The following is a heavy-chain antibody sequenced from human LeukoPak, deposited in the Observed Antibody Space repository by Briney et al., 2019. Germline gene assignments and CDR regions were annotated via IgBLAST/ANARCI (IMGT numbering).Heavy chain of an antibody. D-gene: IGHD6-13*01. V-gene: IGHV1-18*01. CDR1: GYTFTSYG. CDR3: ARVGVSSWYDPQLYYFDY. J-gene: IGHJ4*02. CDR2: ISAYNGNT. Sequence: GASVKVSCKASGYTFTSYGISWVRQAPGQGLEWMGWISAYNGNTNYAQKLQGRVTMTTDTSTSTAYMELRSLRSDDTAVYYCARVGVSSWYDPQLYYFDYWGQGTLVTVSS.